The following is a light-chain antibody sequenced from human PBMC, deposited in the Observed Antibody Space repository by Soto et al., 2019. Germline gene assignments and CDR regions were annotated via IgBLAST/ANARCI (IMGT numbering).Light chain of an antibody. J-gene: IGLJ2*01. CDR3: LSYAGNSIWL. CDR2: EVT. V-gene: IGLV2-23*02. CDR1: RSDVGSYNS. Sequence: QSVLTQPASVSGSPGQSITISCTGTRSDVGSYNSIAWYQQHPGKAPRVVIFEVTKRPSGISDRFSGSKSGYTASLRISGLQAEDEADYFCLSYAGNSIWLFGGGTKATV.